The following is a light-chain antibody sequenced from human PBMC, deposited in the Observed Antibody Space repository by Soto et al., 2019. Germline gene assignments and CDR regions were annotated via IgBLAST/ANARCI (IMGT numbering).Light chain of an antibody. Sequence: EIVLTQSPATLSLSPGERATLYCRASQSLGYYLAWFQQKHGQAPRLLIYDTSNRASGIPDRFSGSGSGTDFTLTISSLDPEDFAVYYCQQRRDWPLTFGGGTKVEIK. CDR1: QSLGYY. CDR3: QQRRDWPLT. V-gene: IGKV3-11*01. CDR2: DTS. J-gene: IGKJ4*01.